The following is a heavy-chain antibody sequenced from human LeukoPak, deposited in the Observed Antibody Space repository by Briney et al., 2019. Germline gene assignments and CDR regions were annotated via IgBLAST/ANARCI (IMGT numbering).Heavy chain of an antibody. V-gene: IGHV1-8*01. J-gene: IGHJ6*02. CDR1: GYTLSSYD. Sequence: ASLKVSCKASGYTLSSYDINWVRQATGEGLEWMGWMNPNSGNTGYAQKFQGRVTMTRDTSISTAYMELSSPTTEATAVYYCARRHYSDSGSLLVWRQGSTVTVSS. CDR3: ARRHYSDSGSLLV. CDR2: MNPNSGNT. D-gene: IGHD3-10*01.